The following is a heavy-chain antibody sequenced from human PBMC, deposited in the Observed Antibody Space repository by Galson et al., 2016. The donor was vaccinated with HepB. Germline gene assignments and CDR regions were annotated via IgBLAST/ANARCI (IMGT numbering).Heavy chain of an antibody. Sequence: SLRLSCAVSGSTISGSWMYWVRQAPGKGLEWVANISPDGSGKNYVDSVKGRFTISRDDAKNSLYLQMDSLRAEDTAVYYCARDRSRFSSGYYTGARDVFAIWGQGTVVTVSS. J-gene: IGHJ3*02. D-gene: IGHD3-3*01. V-gene: IGHV3-7*01. CDR1: GSTISGSW. CDR2: ISPDGSGK. CDR3: ARDRSRFSSGYYTGARDVFAI.